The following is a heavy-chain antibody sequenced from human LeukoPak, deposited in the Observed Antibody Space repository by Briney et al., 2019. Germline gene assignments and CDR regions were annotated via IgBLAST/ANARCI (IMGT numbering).Heavy chain of an antibody. J-gene: IGHJ5*02. CDR2: IYHSVST. Sequence: SETLSLTCTVSGGSISSGGYYWSWIRQPPGKGLEWIGYIYHSVSTYYNPSLKSRVTISVDRSKNQFSLKLSSVTAADTAVYYCARDRVGGFDPWGQGTLVTVS. V-gene: IGHV4-30-2*01. CDR1: GGSISSGGYY. CDR3: ARDRVGGFDP. D-gene: IGHD2-15*01.